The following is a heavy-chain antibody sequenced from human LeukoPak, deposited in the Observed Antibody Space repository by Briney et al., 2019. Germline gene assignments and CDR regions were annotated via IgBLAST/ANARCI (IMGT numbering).Heavy chain of an antibody. CDR2: IYYSGST. CDR3: ASGARYYDILTGYYTIPFDY. V-gene: IGHV4-39*01. Sequence: SETLSLTCTVSSGSISSTSYYWGWIRQPPGKGLEWIGSIYYSGSTYYNPSLKSRVTISVDTPKNQFSLKLSSVTAADTAVYYCASGARYYDILTGYYTIPFDYWGQGTLVTVSS. CDR1: SGSISSTSYY. J-gene: IGHJ4*02. D-gene: IGHD3-9*01.